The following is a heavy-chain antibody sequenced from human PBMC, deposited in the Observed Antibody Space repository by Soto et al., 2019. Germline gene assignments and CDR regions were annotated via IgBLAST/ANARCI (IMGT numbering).Heavy chain of an antibody. V-gene: IGHV3-21*01. CDR3: ARVSTVTTSYYYYYGMDV. Sequence: PGGSLRLSCAASGFTFSSYSMNWVRQAPGKGLEWVSSISSSSSYIYYADSVKGRFTISRDNAKNSLYLQMNSLRAEDTAVYYCARVSTVTTSYYYYYGMDVWGQGTTVTVSS. J-gene: IGHJ6*02. CDR2: ISSSSSYI. CDR1: GFTFSSYS. D-gene: IGHD4-17*01.